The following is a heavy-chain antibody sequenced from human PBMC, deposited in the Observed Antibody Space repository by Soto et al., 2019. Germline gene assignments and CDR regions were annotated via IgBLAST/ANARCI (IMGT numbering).Heavy chain of an antibody. J-gene: IGHJ4*02. Sequence: EVQLLESGGGLVQPGGSLRLSCAASGFTFSSYAMSWVRQAPGKGLEWVSTISGSGGGIYYADSVKGRFTISRDNSKNMLDVQMNSLSAEDTAVYYCAKRNLVVRPPFNYWGQGTLVTVSS. V-gene: IGHV3-23*01. D-gene: IGHD2-15*01. CDR1: GFTFSSYA. CDR2: ISGSGGGI. CDR3: AKRNLVVRPPFNY.